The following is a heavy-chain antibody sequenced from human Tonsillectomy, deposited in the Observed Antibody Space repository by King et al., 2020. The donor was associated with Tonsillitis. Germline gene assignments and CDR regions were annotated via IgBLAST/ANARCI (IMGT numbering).Heavy chain of an antibody. D-gene: IGHD4-17*01. Sequence: VQLVESGGGVVQPGRSLRLSCAASGFTFSSYAIHWVRQAPGKGLEWVALISYDATNKYYADSVKGRFTISRDNSKNTLYLQMNSLRTEDTAVYYCAASLNAGSGDYASHYWGQGTLVTVSS. CDR2: ISYDATNK. CDR3: AASLNAGSGDYASHY. CDR1: GFTFSSYA. J-gene: IGHJ4*02. V-gene: IGHV3-30*01.